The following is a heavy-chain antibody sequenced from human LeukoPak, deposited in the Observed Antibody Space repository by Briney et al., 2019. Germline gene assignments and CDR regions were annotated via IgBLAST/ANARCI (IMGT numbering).Heavy chain of an antibody. D-gene: IGHD3-3*01. CDR1: GDSISSYY. CDR3: ARYITIFDY. J-gene: IGHJ4*02. CDR2: IYYSGST. V-gene: IGHV4-59*01. Sequence: SETLSLTCTVSGDSISSYYWSWLRQPPGKGLEWIGYIYYSGSTNYNPSLKSRVTISVDTSKNQFSLKLSSVTAADTAVYYCARYITIFDYWGQGTLVTVSS.